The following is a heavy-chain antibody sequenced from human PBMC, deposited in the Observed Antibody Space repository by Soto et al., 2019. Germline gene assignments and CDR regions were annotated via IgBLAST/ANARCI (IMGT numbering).Heavy chain of an antibody. Sequence: EVQVLKSGGGLVEPGGSLTLSCVISRLTFSNYALNWVRQAPGKGLEWVSSISGSGDTTYYADSVKGRFTISRDNSKNTLYLQMNSLRVEDTALYYCAKADYSYSWAPGDYWGQGTLVTVSS. CDR3: AKADYSYSWAPGDY. V-gene: IGHV3-23*01. CDR2: ISGSGDTT. J-gene: IGHJ4*02. D-gene: IGHD6-13*01. CDR1: RLTFSNYA.